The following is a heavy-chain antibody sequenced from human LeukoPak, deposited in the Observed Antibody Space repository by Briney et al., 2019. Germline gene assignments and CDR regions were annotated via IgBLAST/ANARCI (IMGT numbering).Heavy chain of an antibody. CDR3: ARDPAVVVTDEGIDY. D-gene: IGHD2-21*02. CDR2: INPSGGST. CDR1: GYTFTSYY. Sequence: GASVKVSCKASGYTFTSYYMHWVRQAPGQGLEWMGIINPSGGSTSYAQKFQGRVTMTRDMSTSTVYMELSSLRSEDTAVYYCARDPAVVVTDEGIDYWGQGTLVTVSS. V-gene: IGHV1-46*01. J-gene: IGHJ4*02.